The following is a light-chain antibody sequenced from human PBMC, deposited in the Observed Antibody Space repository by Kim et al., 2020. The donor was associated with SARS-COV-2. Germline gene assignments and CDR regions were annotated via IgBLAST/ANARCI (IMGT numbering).Light chain of an antibody. CDR1: QSVSSN. V-gene: IGKV3-15*01. Sequence: VPPGERANLSCRASQSVSSNLAWYQQKPGQAPRLLIYGASTRATGIPARFSGSGSGTEFTLTISSLQSEDFAVYYCQQYNNWPQTFGQGTKVDIK. CDR2: GAS. J-gene: IGKJ1*01. CDR3: QQYNNWPQT.